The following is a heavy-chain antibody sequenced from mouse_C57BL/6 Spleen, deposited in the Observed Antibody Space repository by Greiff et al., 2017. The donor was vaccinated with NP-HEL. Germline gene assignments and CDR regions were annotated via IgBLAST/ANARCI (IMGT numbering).Heavy chain of an antibody. CDR3: ARSGVTTVGQDYFDY. V-gene: IGHV1-50*01. CDR1: GYTFTSYW. D-gene: IGHD1-1*01. Sequence: QVQLQQPGAELVKPGASVKLSCKASGYTFTSYWMQWVKQRPGQGLEWIGEIDPSDSYTNYNQKFKGKATLTVDTSSSTAYMQLSSLTSEDSAVYYCARSGVTTVGQDYFDYWGQGTTRTVSS. CDR2: IDPSDSYT. J-gene: IGHJ2*01.